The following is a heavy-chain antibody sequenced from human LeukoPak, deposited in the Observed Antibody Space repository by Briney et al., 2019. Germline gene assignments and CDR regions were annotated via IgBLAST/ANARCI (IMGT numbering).Heavy chain of an antibody. D-gene: IGHD3-22*01. CDR3: ARDFRPYYYDSSGYSGLGY. J-gene: IGHJ4*02. CDR1: GGTFSSYA. CDR2: INPSGGST. V-gene: IGHV1-46*01. Sequence: ASVKVSCTASGGTFSSYAISWVRQAPGQGLEWMGIINPSGGSTSYAQKFQGRVTMTRDTSTSTVYMELSSLRSEDTAVYYCARDFRPYYYDSSGYSGLGYWGQGTLVTVSS.